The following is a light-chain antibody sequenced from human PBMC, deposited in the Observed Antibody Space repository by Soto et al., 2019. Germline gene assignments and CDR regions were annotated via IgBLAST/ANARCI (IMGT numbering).Light chain of an antibody. Sequence: QSVLPQPPSSSGFPGQSVTISCTGTSSDVGGYNYVSWYQQHPGKAPKLMIYEVSKRPSGVPDRFSGSKSGNTASLTVSGLQAEDEADYYCSSYAGSNNFVFGTGTKVTVL. CDR1: SSDVGGYNY. CDR3: SSYAGSNNFV. CDR2: EVS. V-gene: IGLV2-8*01. J-gene: IGLJ1*01.